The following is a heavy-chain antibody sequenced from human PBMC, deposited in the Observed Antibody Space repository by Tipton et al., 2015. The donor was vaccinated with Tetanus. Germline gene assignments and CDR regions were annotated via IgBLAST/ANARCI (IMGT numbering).Heavy chain of an antibody. Sequence: SLRLSCVASGSTFGTYAMTWVRQAPGKGLEWVSSIRGNSDETYYSDSVKGRFTISRDNAKNSLFLQMSSLRAEDTAVYYCARRSGVAALNYWGQGTLVTVSS. V-gene: IGHV3-23*01. D-gene: IGHD6-19*01. J-gene: IGHJ4*02. CDR3: ARRSGVAALNY. CDR2: IRGNSDET. CDR1: GSTFGTYA.